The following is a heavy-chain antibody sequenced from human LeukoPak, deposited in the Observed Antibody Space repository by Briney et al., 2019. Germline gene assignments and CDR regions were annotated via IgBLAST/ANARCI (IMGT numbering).Heavy chain of an antibody. CDR1: GYTFKDHG. D-gene: IGHD6-19*01. J-gene: IGHJ4*02. Sequence: GGSLRLSCAASGYTFKDHGMSWVRQAPGKGLEWVSGINRNGGSTGYADSVKGRFTISRDNAKNSLYLQMNSLRDEDTALYYCARGDSNGWCFDCWGQGTLVTVS. CDR3: ARGDSNGWCFDC. V-gene: IGHV3-20*04. CDR2: INRNGGST.